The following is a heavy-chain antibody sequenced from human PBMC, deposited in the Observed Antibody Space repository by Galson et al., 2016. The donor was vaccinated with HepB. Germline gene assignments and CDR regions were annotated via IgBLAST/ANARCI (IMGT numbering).Heavy chain of an antibody. J-gene: IGHJ6*02. CDR2: IGSSDRTM. V-gene: IGHV3-11*01. D-gene: IGHD2-2*01. CDR1: GFTFSDYH. Sequence: SLRLSCAASGFTFSDYHMRWMRQAPGKGLEWVSYIGSSDRTMYYTDSVKGRFTVSRDNAKNSLYLQLNSLRPEDTAVYYCARDGSRYCSSTNCFSGFYYYGMDVWGQGTTVTVSS. CDR3: ARDGSRYCSSTNCFSGFYYYGMDV.